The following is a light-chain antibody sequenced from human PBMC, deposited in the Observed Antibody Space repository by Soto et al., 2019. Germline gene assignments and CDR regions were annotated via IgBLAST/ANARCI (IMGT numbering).Light chain of an antibody. Sequence: EIVMTQFPATLSVSPGERATLSCRASQTISTNLACYQQKPGQAPRLLIYGASNRATGIPARFSGSGSGTDFTLTISSLEPEDFAVYYCQQRSNWPPTFGQGTRLEIK. J-gene: IGKJ5*01. CDR1: QTISTN. V-gene: IGKV3-11*01. CDR2: GAS. CDR3: QQRSNWPPT.